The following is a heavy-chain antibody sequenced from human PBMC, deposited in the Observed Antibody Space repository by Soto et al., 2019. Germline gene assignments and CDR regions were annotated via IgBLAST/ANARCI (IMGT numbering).Heavy chain of an antibody. CDR3: AKVRYSSPMGYYYGMDV. CDR1: RVAFSKFI. CDR2: IIPIFGTA. J-gene: IGHJ6*02. D-gene: IGHD6-19*01. V-gene: IGHV1-69*13. Sequence: SVKVSCNASRVAFSKFIVTWVRQAPGLGLEWVGGIIPIFGTANYAQKFQGRVTITADESTSTSYMEVNNLRSEDTAVYYCAKVRYSSPMGYYYGMDVWGQGTTVTVSS.